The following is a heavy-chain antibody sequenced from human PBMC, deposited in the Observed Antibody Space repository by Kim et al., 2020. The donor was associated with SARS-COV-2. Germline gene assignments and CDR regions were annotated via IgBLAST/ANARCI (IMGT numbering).Heavy chain of an antibody. CDR1: GFTFTTYA. CDR3: AKPRETYFYGSGTYDY. D-gene: IGHD3-10*01. V-gene: IGHV3-23*01. Sequence: GGSLRLSCAASGFTFTTYAMSWVRQAPGRGLEWVSVISGSGDSTYYADSVKGRFTISRDNSKNTLYMQMNSLRAEDTAVYYCAKPRETYFYGSGTYDYWGQGTLVTVSS. CDR2: ISGSGDST. J-gene: IGHJ4*02.